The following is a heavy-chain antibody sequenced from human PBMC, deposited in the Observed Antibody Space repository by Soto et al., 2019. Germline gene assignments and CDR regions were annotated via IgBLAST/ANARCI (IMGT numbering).Heavy chain of an antibody. J-gene: IGHJ6*02. Sequence: GGSLRLSCAASGFTFSSYGMHWVRQAPGKGLEWVAVISYDGSNKYYADSVKGRFTISRDNSKNTLYLQMNSLRAEDTAVYYCAKDGDTAMASYYYYYYGMDVWGQGTTVTVSS. D-gene: IGHD5-18*01. V-gene: IGHV3-30*18. CDR2: ISYDGSNK. CDR3: AKDGDTAMASYYYYYYGMDV. CDR1: GFTFSSYG.